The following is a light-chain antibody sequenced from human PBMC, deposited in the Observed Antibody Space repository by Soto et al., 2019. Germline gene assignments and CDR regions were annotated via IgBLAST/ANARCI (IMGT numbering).Light chain of an antibody. V-gene: IGLV2-14*01. CDR2: EVT. Sequence: QSVMSQAACVSGSPGQSITISCTGTRSDVGGYNHVSWYQIHPGKAPKLIIYEVTSRPSGVSYRFPGSKSGNSASLTISGLQAEDEADYYCSSYASSSSYVFGGGTKVTVL. CDR1: RSDVGGYNH. J-gene: IGLJ1*01. CDR3: SSYASSSSYV.